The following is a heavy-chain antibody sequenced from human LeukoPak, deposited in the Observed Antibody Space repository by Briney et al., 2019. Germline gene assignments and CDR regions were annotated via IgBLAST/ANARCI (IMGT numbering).Heavy chain of an antibody. V-gene: IGHV1-3*01. J-gene: IGHJ4*02. CDR3: ARGGDYDILYYFDY. Sequence: ASVKASCKASGYTFTSYAMHWVRQAPGQRLEWMGWINAGNGNTKYSQKFQGRVTITRDTSASTAYMELSSLRSEDTAVYYCARGGDYDILYYFDYWGQGTLVTVSS. D-gene: IGHD3-9*01. CDR1: GYTFTSYA. CDR2: INAGNGNT.